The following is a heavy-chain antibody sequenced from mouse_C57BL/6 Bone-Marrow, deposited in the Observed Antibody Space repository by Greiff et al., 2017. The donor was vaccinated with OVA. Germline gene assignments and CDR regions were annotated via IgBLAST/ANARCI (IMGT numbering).Heavy chain of an antibody. V-gene: IGHV1-63*01. Sequence: QVQLQQSGAELVRPGTSVKLSCKASGYTFTNYWIGWAKQRPGHGLEWIGAIYPGGGYTNYNEKFKGKATLTADKSSSTAYMQFSSLTSEDSAIYYCERLNSFCYFDYWGKGTTLTVSS. CDR3: ERLNSFCYFDY. CDR1: GYTFTNYW. J-gene: IGHJ2*01. CDR2: IYPGGGYT.